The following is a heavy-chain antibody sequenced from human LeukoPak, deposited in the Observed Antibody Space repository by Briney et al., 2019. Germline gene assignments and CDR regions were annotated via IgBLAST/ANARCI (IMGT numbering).Heavy chain of an antibody. J-gene: IGHJ4*02. Sequence: SETLSLTCTVSGGSIRGYYWSWIRQPPGQGLECIGYIYYGGSTSYSPSLKSRVTISVDTSNNHFSLKLSSVTAADTAVYYCTRRREGSGYRDYWGQGTLVTVSS. D-gene: IGHD5-12*01. CDR2: IYYGGST. CDR3: TRRREGSGYRDY. V-gene: IGHV4-59*08. CDR1: GGSIRGYY.